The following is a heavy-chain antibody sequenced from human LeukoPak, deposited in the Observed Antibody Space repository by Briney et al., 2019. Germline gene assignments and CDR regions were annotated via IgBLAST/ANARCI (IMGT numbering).Heavy chain of an antibody. Sequence: SETLSLTCTVSGGSISSGSYYWSWIRQPAGKGLEWIGRIYTSGSTNYNPSLKSRVTISVDTSKNQFSLKLSSVTAADTAVYYCARDVLRQHPYWYFDLWGRGTLVTVSS. D-gene: IGHD6-13*01. CDR1: GGSISSGSYY. V-gene: IGHV4-61*02. CDR2: IYTSGST. CDR3: ARDVLRQHPYWYFDL. J-gene: IGHJ2*01.